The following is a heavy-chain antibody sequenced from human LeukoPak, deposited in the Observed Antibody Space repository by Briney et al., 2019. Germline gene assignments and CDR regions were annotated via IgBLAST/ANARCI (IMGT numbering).Heavy chain of an antibody. V-gene: IGHV1-18*01. J-gene: IGHJ5*02. Sequence: ASVKVSCKASGYTFSNYGVSWVRQAPGQGLEWMGWISTYNGNTKYAQKFQGRVTMARDTSISTAYMELSRLRSDDTAVYYCARPPQSGSSYNWFDPWGQGTLVTVSS. CDR3: ARPPQSGSSYNWFDP. CDR2: ISTYNGNT. D-gene: IGHD1-26*01. CDR1: GYTFSNYG.